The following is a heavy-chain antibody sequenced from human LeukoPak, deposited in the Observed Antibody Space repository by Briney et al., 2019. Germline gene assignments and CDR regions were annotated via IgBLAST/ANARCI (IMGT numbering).Heavy chain of an antibody. V-gene: IGHV1-18*01. D-gene: IGHD3-10*01. CDR3: ARFHRGSLRAPFDY. Sequence: ASVKVSCKASGYTFTNYGIIWVRQAPGQGLEWMGWINAYNANTNYPQKVQGRVTLTTDTSTSTAYMELRSLTSDDTAVYYCARFHRGSLRAPFDYWGQGTLVTVSS. J-gene: IGHJ4*02. CDR2: INAYNANT. CDR1: GYTFTNYG.